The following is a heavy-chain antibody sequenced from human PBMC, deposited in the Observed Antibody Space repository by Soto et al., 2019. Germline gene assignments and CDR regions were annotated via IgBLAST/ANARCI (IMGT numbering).Heavy chain of an antibody. CDR3: ARYIPGVRYYGMDV. CDR1: GLTFSSYA. D-gene: IGHD2-2*01. CDR2: IGESGTPT. Sequence: GGSLRLSCAASGLTFSSYAMKWVRQAPGKGLEWVSLIGESGTPTYYADSVKGRFTISRDNSGNKLFLEMYSLRAEDTAVYYCARYIPGVRYYGMDVWGQGTTVTVSS. V-gene: IGHV3-23*01. J-gene: IGHJ6*02.